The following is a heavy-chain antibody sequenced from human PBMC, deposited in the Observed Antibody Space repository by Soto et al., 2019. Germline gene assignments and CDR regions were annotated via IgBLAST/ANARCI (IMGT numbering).Heavy chain of an antibody. CDR1: GVTFSSYT. CDR3: ARCLINGDSAVSDF. V-gene: IGHV1-69*02. D-gene: IGHD2-15*01. CDR2: IIPVLGVA. J-gene: IGHJ3*01. Sequence: QVQLVQSGAEVRKPGSSVKVSCKAYGVTFSSYTISWVRQAPGQWLEWMVRIIPVLGVANYAPKFQGRLTIIADEPTSTVYMDLSSLRSEDTAIYYARCLINGDSAVSDFWGQGTFITVAS.